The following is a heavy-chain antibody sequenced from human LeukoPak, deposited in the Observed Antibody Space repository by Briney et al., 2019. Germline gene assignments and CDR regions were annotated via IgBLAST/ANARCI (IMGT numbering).Heavy chain of an antibody. Sequence: GGSLILSCIASGFTFSSDTMAWVRQSPGKGLEWVSTISGSGGSTYYADSVKGRFTISRDNSKSTLYLQMNSLRGEDTAVYYCAKSRAAASQSGFDYWGQGTLGTVSS. CDR2: ISGSGGST. J-gene: IGHJ4*02. D-gene: IGHD1-26*01. V-gene: IGHV3-23*01. CDR1: GFTFSSDT. CDR3: AKSRAAASQSGFDY.